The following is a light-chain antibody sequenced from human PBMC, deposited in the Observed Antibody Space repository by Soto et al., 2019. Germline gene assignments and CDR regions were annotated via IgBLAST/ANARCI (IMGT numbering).Light chain of an antibody. CDR3: QQSYRSPYT. Sequence: IQLTQSPSSLSASVGDRVTVTCRASQSINIYLNWYQQKPGKAPTLLIYAASSLQSGVPSRFSGGGSRTDFTLTISSLQPEDFATYCCQQSYRSPYTFGQGTKMDI. CDR2: AAS. CDR1: QSINIY. V-gene: IGKV1-39*01. J-gene: IGKJ2*01.